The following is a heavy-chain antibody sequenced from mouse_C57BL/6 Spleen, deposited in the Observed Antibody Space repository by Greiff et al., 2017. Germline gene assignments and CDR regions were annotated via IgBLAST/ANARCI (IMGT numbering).Heavy chain of an antibody. J-gene: IGHJ1*03. CDR1: GYTFTSYW. V-gene: IGHV1-50*01. CDR3: ARSTTVVATGYFDV. CDR2: IDPSDSYT. D-gene: IGHD1-1*01. Sequence: QVQLQQSGAELVKPGASVKLSCKASGYTFTSYWMQWVKQRPGQGLEWIGEIDPSDSYTNYNEKFKSKATLTVDKSSSTAYMQLSSLTSEDSAVYYCARSTTVVATGYFDVWGTGTTVTVSS.